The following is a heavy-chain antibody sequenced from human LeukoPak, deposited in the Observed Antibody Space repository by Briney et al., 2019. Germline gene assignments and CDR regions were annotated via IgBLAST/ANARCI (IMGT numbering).Heavy chain of an antibody. V-gene: IGHV4-39*07. D-gene: IGHD3-16*02. CDR3: ARAMITFGGVIAPGRFGP. CDR2: ICYSGST. CDR1: GGSISSSSYD. Sequence: PSETLSLTCTVSGGSISSSSYDWGRLRQPPGKGLEWIGSICYSGSTYYNPSLKSRVTISVDTSKNQFSLRLSSVTAADTSVYYCARAMITFGGVIAPGRFGPWGQGTLVTVSS. J-gene: IGHJ5*02.